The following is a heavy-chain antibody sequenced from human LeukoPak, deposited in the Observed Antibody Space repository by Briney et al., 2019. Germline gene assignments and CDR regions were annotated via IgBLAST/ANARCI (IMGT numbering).Heavy chain of an antibody. J-gene: IGHJ4*02. Sequence: SETLSLTCTVSGGSISSYYWSWIRQPPGKGLEWIGYIYYSGSTNYNPSLKSRVTISVDTSKNQFSLKLSSVTAADTAVYYCARAYSSYTLSDYWGQGTLVTASS. CDR2: IYYSGST. CDR3: ARAYSSYTLSDY. CDR1: GGSISSYY. D-gene: IGHD6-6*01. V-gene: IGHV4-59*01.